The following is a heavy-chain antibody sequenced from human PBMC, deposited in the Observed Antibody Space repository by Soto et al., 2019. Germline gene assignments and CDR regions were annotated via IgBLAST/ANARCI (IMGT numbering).Heavy chain of an antibody. CDR3: GRAGPANWFDP. CDR1: GYTFTSYG. V-gene: IGHV1-18*04. D-gene: IGHD2-8*02. J-gene: IGHJ5*02. Sequence: PRPQVKVSCKASGYTFTSYGISWVRQAPGQGLEWMGWISAYNGKTNYAQKLQGRVTMTTDTSTSTAYMELRSLRSDDTAVYYRGRAGPANWFDPWGQGTLVTVCS. CDR2: ISAYNGKT.